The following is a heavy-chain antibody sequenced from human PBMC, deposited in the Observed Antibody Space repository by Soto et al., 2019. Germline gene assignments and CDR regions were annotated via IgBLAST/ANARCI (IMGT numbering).Heavy chain of an antibody. Sequence: EVQLVESGGDLVGPGGSLRLSCEASGFTFSSFGMNWVRQAPGKGLEWISHISGSSGATYYADSVKGRFTISRDNVQDSLYHQVNSLRDADTAVYYCARNQNPWEGTYSYYYYGIDVWGQGTTVRVSS. D-gene: IGHD1-26*01. CDR3: ARNQNPWEGTYSYYYYGIDV. CDR2: ISGSSGAT. V-gene: IGHV3-48*02. CDR1: GFTFSSFG. J-gene: IGHJ6*02.